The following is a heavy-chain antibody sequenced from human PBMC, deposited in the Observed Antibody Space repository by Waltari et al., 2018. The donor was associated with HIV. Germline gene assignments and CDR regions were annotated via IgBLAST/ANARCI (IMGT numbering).Heavy chain of an antibody. CDR2: IFYSGST. V-gene: IGHV4-59*01. CDR1: GAPISSYY. CDR3: AGAVVGATSPFDY. Sequence: QVQLQESGPGLVKPSKPLSLTCTVPGAPISSYYWSWIRQPPRQGLEWIGYIFYSGSTNYNPSLKSRFTISVDTSKNQFSLKLSSVTAADTAVYYCAGAVVGATSPFDYCGQGTLVTVSS. D-gene: IGHD1-26*01. J-gene: IGHJ4*02.